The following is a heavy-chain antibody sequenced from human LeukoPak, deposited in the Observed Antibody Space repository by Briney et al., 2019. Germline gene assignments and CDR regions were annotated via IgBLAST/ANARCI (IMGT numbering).Heavy chain of an antibody. D-gene: IGHD2-21*02. J-gene: IGHJ4*02. CDR2: ISYDGSNK. Sequence: PGGSLRLSCAASGFTFSSYGMHWVRQAPGKGLEWMAVISYDGSNKYYADSVKGRFTISRDNSKNTLYLQMNSLRAEDTAVYYCAKVGYCGGDCPHFDYWGQGTLVTVSS. V-gene: IGHV3-30*18. CDR3: AKVGYCGGDCPHFDY. CDR1: GFTFSSYG.